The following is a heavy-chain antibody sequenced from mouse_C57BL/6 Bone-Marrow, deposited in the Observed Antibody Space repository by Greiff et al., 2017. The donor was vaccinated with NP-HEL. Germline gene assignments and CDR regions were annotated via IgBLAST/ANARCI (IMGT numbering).Heavy chain of an antibody. D-gene: IGHD2-12*01. V-gene: IGHV5-6*01. CDR1: GFTFSSYG. J-gene: IGHJ3*01. Sequence: EVKLMESGGDLVKPGGSLKLSCAASGFTFSSYGMSWVRQTPDKRLEWVATISSGGSYTYYPDSVKGRFTISRDNAKNTLYLQMSSLKSEDTAMYYCARILRRAYWGQGTLVTVSA. CDR3: ARILRRAY. CDR2: ISSGGSYT.